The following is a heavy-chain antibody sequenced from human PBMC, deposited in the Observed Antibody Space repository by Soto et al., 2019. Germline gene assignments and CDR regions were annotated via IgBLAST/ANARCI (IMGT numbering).Heavy chain of an antibody. Sequence: ASVKVSCKASGGTFSSYAISWVRQAPGQGLEWMGGIIPIFGTANYAQKFQGRVTITADKSTSAAYMELSSLRSEDTAVYYCARVSGYESRGFFYWGQGTLVTVSS. CDR3: ARVSGYESRGFFY. V-gene: IGHV1-69*06. J-gene: IGHJ4*02. CDR2: IIPIFGTA. D-gene: IGHD5-12*01. CDR1: GGTFSSYA.